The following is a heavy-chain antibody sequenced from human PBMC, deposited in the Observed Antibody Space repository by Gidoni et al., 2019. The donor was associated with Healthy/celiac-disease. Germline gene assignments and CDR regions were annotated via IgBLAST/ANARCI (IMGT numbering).Heavy chain of an antibody. V-gene: IGHV3-21*01. CDR3: ARGGTMAPIWNRDGYLYDY. CDR2: ISSSSSYI. D-gene: IGHD3-10*01. Sequence: EVQLVESGGGLVKPGGSLRLSCAASGFTFSSYSMNWVRQAPGKGLEWVSSISSSSSYIYYADSVKGRFTISRDNAKNSLYLQMNSLRAEDTAVYYCARGGTMAPIWNRDGYLYDYWGQGTLVTVSS. J-gene: IGHJ4*02. CDR1: GFTFSSYS.